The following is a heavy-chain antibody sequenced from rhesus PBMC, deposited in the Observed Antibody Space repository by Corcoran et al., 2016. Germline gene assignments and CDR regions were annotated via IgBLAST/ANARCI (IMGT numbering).Heavy chain of an antibody. J-gene: IGHJ6*01. CDR3: ARRYSSWSRGLDS. D-gene: IGHD6-13*01. V-gene: IGHV4-80*01. CDR2: INGNSGSP. CDR1: GSSISSHG. Sequence: QVQLKESGPGLVKPSETPSLTCTVSGSSISSHGWCWISNPPGEGLGWIREINGNSGSPNYTPSLKSRVTVSKDAPKNQFSLKLSSVTAADTAVYYCARRYSSWSRGLDSWGQGVVVTVSS.